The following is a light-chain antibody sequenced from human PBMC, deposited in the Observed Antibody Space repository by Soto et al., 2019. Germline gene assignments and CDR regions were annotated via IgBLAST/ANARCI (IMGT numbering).Light chain of an antibody. CDR3: QQTYDTPIT. J-gene: IGKJ5*01. V-gene: IGKV1-39*01. CDR1: QAINRY. CDR2: AAS. Sequence: DLQVAQSPSSLSASVGDRVTITCRTSQAINRYLNWYQQTPGRAPKLLIYAASILHSGVPPRFSGSGVGTYFTLTINGLQPEDLTAYYCQQTYDTPITFGQGTRLDI.